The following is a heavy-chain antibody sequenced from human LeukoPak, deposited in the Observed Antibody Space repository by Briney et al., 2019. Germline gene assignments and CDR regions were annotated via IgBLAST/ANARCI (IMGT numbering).Heavy chain of an antibody. V-gene: IGHV3-21*01. CDR1: GFTFSSYS. J-gene: IGHJ3*02. D-gene: IGHD3-10*01. Sequence: GGYLRLSCAASGFTFSSYSMNWVRQAPGKGLEWISCISSSRSYIYYADSVKGRFTISRDNAKNSLFLQMNSLRAEDTAVYYCARDGDYYGSRSYRDGFDIWGQGTMVTVSS. CDR3: ARDGDYYGSRSYRDGFDI. CDR2: ISSSRSYI.